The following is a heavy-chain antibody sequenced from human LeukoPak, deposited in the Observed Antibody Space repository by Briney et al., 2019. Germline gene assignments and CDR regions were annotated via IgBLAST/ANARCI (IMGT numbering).Heavy chain of an antibody. CDR3: AKAGFRVGATEYYFDY. Sequence: GGSLRLSCAASGFTFSISGMSWVRQAPGKGLEWVSTISTSGGSTYYAYADSVKGRFTISRDNSKNTLYLQMNSLRAEDTAVYYCAKAGFRVGATEYYFDYWGQGTLVTVSS. J-gene: IGHJ4*02. V-gene: IGHV3-23*01. CDR2: ISTSGGST. D-gene: IGHD1-26*01. CDR1: GFTFSISG.